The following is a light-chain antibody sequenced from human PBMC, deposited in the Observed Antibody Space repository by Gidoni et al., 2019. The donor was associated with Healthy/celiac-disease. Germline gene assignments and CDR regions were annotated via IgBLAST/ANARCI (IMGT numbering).Light chain of an antibody. V-gene: IGKV1-39*01. J-gene: IGKJ1*01. CDR3: QQRYSTPRT. Sequence: DIQMTQSPSSLSSSVGDRVTITCRASQSISSDLNWYKQKPGKAPKLLIYSASSLQSGVPSRFSGSGSGTDFTLTISSLQPEDFATYYCQQRYSTPRTFGQGTKVEIK. CDR2: SAS. CDR1: QSISSD.